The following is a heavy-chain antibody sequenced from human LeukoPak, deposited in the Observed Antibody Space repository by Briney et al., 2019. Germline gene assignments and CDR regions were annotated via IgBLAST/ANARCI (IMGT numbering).Heavy chain of an antibody. CDR1: GFTFNPYA. CDR2: IGGVGDRT. Sequence: GRSLRLSCAASGFTFNPYAMSWVRQAPGKGLEWVASIGGVGDRTYYADSVKGRFTISRDNSKDTLFLQMNSLKADDTALYYCAKASRQAAVASPLDYWGQGSLVTVSS. D-gene: IGHD6-19*01. J-gene: IGHJ4*02. CDR3: AKASRQAAVASPLDY. V-gene: IGHV3-23*01.